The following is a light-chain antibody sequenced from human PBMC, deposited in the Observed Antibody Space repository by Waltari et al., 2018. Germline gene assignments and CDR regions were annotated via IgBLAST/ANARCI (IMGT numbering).Light chain of an antibody. V-gene: IGLV1-44*01. CDR3: SAWDDSLNGPVV. Sequence: QSVLTQPPSASGTLGQTVTISSSGSRSNIGSNVVSWYQQVPGTAPRLLIHSTHQRPSGVPDRFSGSKSGTSASLAISGLQAADEADYYCSAWDDSLNGPVVFGGGTKLTVL. CDR2: STH. CDR1: RSNIGSNV. J-gene: IGLJ2*01.